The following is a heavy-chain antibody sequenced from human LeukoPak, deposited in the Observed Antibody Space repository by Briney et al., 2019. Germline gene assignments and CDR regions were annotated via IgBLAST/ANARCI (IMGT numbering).Heavy chain of an antibody. CDR2: ISASGAST. V-gene: IGHV3-23*01. J-gene: IGHJ4*02. D-gene: IGHD5-12*01. CDR1: GFTFSSYA. Sequence: GGSLRLSCVASGFTFSSYAMSWVRQAPGKGLEWVSSISASGASTYHADSVKGRFTISRDNSKSTLYLQMNSLRSEDTAVYYCARDLGDSGYLYYFGYWGQGTLVTVSS. CDR3: ARDLGDSGYLYYFGY.